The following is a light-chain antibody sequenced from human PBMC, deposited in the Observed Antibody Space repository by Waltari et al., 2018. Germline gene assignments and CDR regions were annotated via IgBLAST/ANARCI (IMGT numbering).Light chain of an antibody. J-gene: IGLJ2*01. CDR3: QSVDSGRPWHVL. Sequence: SSDLTQPPSVSVSPGQTARITCSGETLATRATSWYQRKPGQAPTLIIYKKKERPPGTPERFSGSRSGTTVTLTITGVQAEDEAEFFCQSVDSGRPWHVLFGGGTKLTVL. CDR1: TLATRA. V-gene: IGLV3-25*03. CDR2: KKK.